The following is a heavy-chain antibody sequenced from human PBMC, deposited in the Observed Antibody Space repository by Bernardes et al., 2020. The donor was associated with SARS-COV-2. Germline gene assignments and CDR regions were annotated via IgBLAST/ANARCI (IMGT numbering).Heavy chain of an antibody. J-gene: IGHJ5*02. CDR1: GFTFSNCA. CDR3: ARARGYTSGPPNWFDP. V-gene: IGHV3-23*01. CDR2: ISGNTATI. D-gene: IGHD5-18*01. Sequence: GGSLRLSCAASGFTFSNCAMSWVRQAPGKGPEWVSSISGNTATIYYADSVKGRFTISRDNSKNTLFLQMNSLRAEDTAVYYCARARGYTSGPPNWFDPWGQGTLVTVSS.